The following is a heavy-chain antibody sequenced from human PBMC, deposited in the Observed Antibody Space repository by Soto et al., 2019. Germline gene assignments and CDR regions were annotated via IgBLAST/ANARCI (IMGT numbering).Heavy chain of an antibody. Sequence: SVKVSCKASGGTFSSYAISWVRQAPGQGLEWMGGIIPIFGTANYAQKFQGRVTITADESTSTAYMELSSLRSEDTAVYYCAVKVAARQYYYYGMDVWGQGTTVTVSS. J-gene: IGHJ6*02. CDR2: IIPIFGTA. CDR1: GGTFSSYA. CDR3: AVKVAARQYYYYGMDV. D-gene: IGHD6-6*01. V-gene: IGHV1-69*13.